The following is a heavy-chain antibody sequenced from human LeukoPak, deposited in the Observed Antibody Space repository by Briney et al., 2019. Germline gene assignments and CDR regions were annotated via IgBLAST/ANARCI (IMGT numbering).Heavy chain of an antibody. J-gene: IGHJ4*02. CDR1: GFTLSSYA. CDR2: ISGSGGST. D-gene: IGHD2-8*01. V-gene: IGHV3-23*01. Sequence: GGSLRLSCAASGFTLSSYAMSWVRQAPGKGLEWVSAISGSGGSTYYADSVKGRFTISRDNSKNTLYLQMNSLRAEDTAVYYCAKEQTDIVLMVYAIRVFDYWGQGTLVTVSS. CDR3: AKEQTDIVLMVYAIRVFDY.